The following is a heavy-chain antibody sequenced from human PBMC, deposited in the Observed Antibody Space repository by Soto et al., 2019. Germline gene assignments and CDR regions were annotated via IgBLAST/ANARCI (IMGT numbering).Heavy chain of an antibody. Sequence: SETLSLTCTVSGGSISSGGYYWSWIRQHPGKGLEWIGYIYYGGSTYYNPSLKSRVTISVETSKSQFSLKLSSVTAADTAVYYCAGGDYYHSSGYYFYYYTMDVWGQGTTVIVSS. CDR3: AGGDYYHSSGYYFYYYTMDV. V-gene: IGHV4-39*01. J-gene: IGHJ6*02. D-gene: IGHD3-22*01. CDR2: IYYGGST. CDR1: GGSISSGGYY.